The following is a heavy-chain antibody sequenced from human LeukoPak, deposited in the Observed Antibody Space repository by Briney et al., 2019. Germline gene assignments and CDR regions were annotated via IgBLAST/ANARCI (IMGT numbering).Heavy chain of an antibody. CDR1: GFTFSSYA. J-gene: IGHJ4*02. Sequence: PGGSLRLSCAASGFTFSSYAMHWVRQAPRKGLEGVAVISYDGNNKYYGDSVKGRFTISRDNSKNKLYMQMNRMRAEDKAVYYCARDRTVWSSSTAFDHWGQGTLVTVSS. CDR2: ISYDGNNK. D-gene: IGHD2-2*01. CDR3: ARDRTVWSSSTAFDH. V-gene: IGHV3-30*04.